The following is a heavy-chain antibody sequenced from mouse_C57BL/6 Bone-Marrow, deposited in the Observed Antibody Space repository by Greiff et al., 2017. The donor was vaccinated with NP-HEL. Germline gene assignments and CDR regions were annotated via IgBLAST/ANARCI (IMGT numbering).Heavy chain of an antibody. D-gene: IGHD1-1*01. CDR2: IYPGDGDT. CDR1: GYAFSSSW. CDR3: ARPAYGSSFDY. Sequence: VQLQQSGPELVKPGASVKISCKASGYAFSSSWMNWVKQRPGKGLEWIGRIYPGDGDTNYNGKFKGKATLTADKSSSTAYMQLSSLTSEDSAVYFCARPAYGSSFDYWGQGTTLTVSS. J-gene: IGHJ2*01. V-gene: IGHV1-82*01.